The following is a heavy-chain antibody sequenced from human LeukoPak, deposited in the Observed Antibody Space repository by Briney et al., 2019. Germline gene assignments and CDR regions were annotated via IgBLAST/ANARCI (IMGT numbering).Heavy chain of an antibody. Sequence: PSQTLSLTCAVSGGSISSGGYSWSWIRQPPGKGLEWIGYIYHSGNTYYNPSLKSRVTMSVDRSKNQFSLKLNSVIAADTAVYYCVRGGSNPSYFDSWGQGTLVTVSS. V-gene: IGHV4-30-2*01. D-gene: IGHD4-23*01. J-gene: IGHJ4*02. CDR3: VRGGSNPSYFDS. CDR2: IYHSGNT. CDR1: GGSISSGGYS.